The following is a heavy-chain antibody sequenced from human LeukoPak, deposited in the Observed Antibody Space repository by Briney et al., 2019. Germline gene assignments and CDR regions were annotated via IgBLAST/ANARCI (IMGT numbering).Heavy chain of an antibody. V-gene: IGHV4-34*01. CDR1: GGSLSGYY. CDR2: TNHSGST. D-gene: IGHD3-3*01. J-gene: IGHJ4*02. CDR3: ARGRYYDFWSGYYADY. Sequence: SETLSLTCAVYGGSLSGYYWSWIRQPPGKGLEWIGETNHSGSTNYNPSLKSRVTISVDTSKNQFSLKLSSVTAADTAVYYCARGRYYDFWSGYYADYWGQGTLVTVSS.